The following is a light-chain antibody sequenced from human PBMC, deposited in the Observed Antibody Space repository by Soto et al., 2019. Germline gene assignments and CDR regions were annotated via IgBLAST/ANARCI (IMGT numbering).Light chain of an antibody. CDR3: QQYGSSPWT. V-gene: IGKV3-20*01. CDR2: GAS. CDR1: QSVSSSY. J-gene: IGKJ1*01. Sequence: EIVLTQSPGTLSLSPGERATLSCRASQSVSSSYLAWYQHKPGQAPRLLIYGASSRATGIPDNFTGSGSGTDFTLTISRLEPEDSAVYYCQQYGSSPWTFGQGTKVEIK.